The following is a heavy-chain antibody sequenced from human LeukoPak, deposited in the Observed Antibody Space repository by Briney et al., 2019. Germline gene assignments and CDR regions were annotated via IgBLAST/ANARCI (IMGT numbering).Heavy chain of an antibody. CDR2: ILSDGNDK. D-gene: IGHD6-13*01. CDR3: AKDRTSTWSWDY. CDR1: GFTFSSHD. J-gene: IGHJ4*02. V-gene: IGHV3-30*18. Sequence: GRSLRLSCAASGFTFSSHDMHWVRQAPGRGLEWVAIILSDGNDKYYADSVKGRFTISRDNSKDTLDLQMNSLRAEDTAVYYCAKDRTSTWSWDYWGQGTLVIVSS.